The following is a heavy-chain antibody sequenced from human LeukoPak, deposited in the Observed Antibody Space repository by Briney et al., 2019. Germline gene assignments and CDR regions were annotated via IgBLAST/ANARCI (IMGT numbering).Heavy chain of an antibody. J-gene: IGHJ4*02. Sequence: GGSLRLSCAASGLTFSTQWMTWVRQAPGKGLEWLANIGGDGGKKFYVDSVKGRLTISRDNAGNSLYLQMNSLRVEDTAVYYCARDRGWRLLDYWGQGTLVTVSS. CDR3: ARDRGWRLLDY. D-gene: IGHD6-25*01. V-gene: IGHV3-7*01. CDR1: GLTFSTQW. CDR2: IGGDGGKK.